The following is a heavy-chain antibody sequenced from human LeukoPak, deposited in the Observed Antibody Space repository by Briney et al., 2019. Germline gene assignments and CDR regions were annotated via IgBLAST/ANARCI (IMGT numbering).Heavy chain of an antibody. D-gene: IGHD2-21*02. Sequence: SETLSLTCTVSGGSISSTTTDYWGWIRQHPGKGLEWIGYIYYSGSTYYNPSLKSRVTISVDTSKNQFSLKLSSVTAADTAVYYCARSRGVTPYDYWGQGTLVTVSS. J-gene: IGHJ4*02. CDR1: GGSISSTTTDY. CDR2: IYYSGST. CDR3: ARSRGVTPYDY. V-gene: IGHV4-31*03.